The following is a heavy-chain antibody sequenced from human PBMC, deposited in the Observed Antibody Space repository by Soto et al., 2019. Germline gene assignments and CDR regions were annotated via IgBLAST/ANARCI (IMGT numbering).Heavy chain of an antibody. CDR3: ARNGGEYNYGYNWFDP. CDR1: GGSISRGAYY. V-gene: IGHV4-31*03. D-gene: IGHD5-18*01. CDR2: IYSSGNT. Sequence: SETLSLTCTVSGGSISRGAYYWNWIRQHPGKGLEWIGYIYSSGNTYYNPSLKSRVTISVDTSKNQFSLKLSSVTAADTAVYYCARNGGEYNYGYNWFDPWGQGTLVTVSS. J-gene: IGHJ5*02.